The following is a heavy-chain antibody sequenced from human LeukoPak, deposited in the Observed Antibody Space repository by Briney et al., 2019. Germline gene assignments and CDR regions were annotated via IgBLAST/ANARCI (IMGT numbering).Heavy chain of an antibody. J-gene: IGHJ4*02. CDR3: ARDGGYFDY. Sequence: GGSLRLSCAASGFTVSSNYMSWVRQAPGKGLEWVSVIYSDGTTVYADSVKGRFTISRDTSKNTLFLQMNSLRAEDTAVYYCARDGGYFDYWGRGTLVTVSS. CDR1: GFTVSSNY. CDR2: IYSDGTT. V-gene: IGHV3-53*01.